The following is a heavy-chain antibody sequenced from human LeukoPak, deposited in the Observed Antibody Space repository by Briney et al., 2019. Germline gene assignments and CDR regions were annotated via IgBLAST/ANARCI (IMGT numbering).Heavy chain of an antibody. V-gene: IGHV4-4*07. CDR3: ARGSELLWFGESPTDHFNRAFDI. Sequence: SETLSLTCTVSGGSISSYYWSWIRQPAGKGLEWIGRIYTTGSTYYNPSLKSRVTISVDTSKNQFSLKLSSVTAADTAVYYCARGSELLWFGESPTDHFNRAFDIWGQGTMVTVSS. CDR1: GGSISSYY. CDR2: IYTTGST. J-gene: IGHJ3*02. D-gene: IGHD3-10*01.